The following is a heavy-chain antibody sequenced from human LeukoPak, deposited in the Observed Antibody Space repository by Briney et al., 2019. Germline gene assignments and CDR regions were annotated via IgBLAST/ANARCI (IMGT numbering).Heavy chain of an antibody. D-gene: IGHD6-19*01. CDR3: ARVLGAVAGTSSHFDY. J-gene: IGHJ4*02. CDR2: INSDGSST. V-gene: IGHV3-74*01. CDR1: GFTFSTNW. Sequence: PGGSLRLSCAASGFTFSTNWIHWVRQAPGKGLVWVSRINSDGSSTTYADSVKGRFTISRDNAKNTLYLQMNSLRSEDTAVYYCARVLGAVAGTSSHFDYWGQGTLVTVSS.